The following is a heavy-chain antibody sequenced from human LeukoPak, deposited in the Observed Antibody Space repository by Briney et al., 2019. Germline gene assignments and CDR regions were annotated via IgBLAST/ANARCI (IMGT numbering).Heavy chain of an antibody. CDR1: GFTFSRYW. CDR3: ARDSEWGLLRSDY. V-gene: IGHV3-7*05. Sequence: SEGSLRLSCAASGFTFSRYWMTWVRQAPGKGLEWVANIKQDGTEKYYVDSVKGRFTISRDNAKNSLYLQMNSLRAEDTAVYYCARDSEWGLLRSDYWGQGTLVTVSS. J-gene: IGHJ4*02. CDR2: IKQDGTEK. D-gene: IGHD1-26*01.